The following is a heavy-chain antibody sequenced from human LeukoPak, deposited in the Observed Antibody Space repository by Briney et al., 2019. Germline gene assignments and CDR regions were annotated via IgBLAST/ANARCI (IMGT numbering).Heavy chain of an antibody. CDR2: ISYDGSNK. CDR1: GFTFSSYG. V-gene: IGHV3-30*03. Sequence: GGSLRLSCAASGFTFSSYGMHWVRQAPGKGLEWVAVISYDGSNKYYADSVKGRFSISRDNSKNTQYLQMNSLRAEDTAVYYCALEWSGDGFDIWGQGTMVTVSS. J-gene: IGHJ3*02. CDR3: ALEWSGDGFDI. D-gene: IGHD3-3*01.